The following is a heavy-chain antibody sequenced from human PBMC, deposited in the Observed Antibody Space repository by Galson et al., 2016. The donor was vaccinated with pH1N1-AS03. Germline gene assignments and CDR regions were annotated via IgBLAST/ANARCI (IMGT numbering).Heavy chain of an antibody. CDR1: GFTFSIYA. CDR2: IKEDGSVR. CDR3: VRDPFFSSFDI. V-gene: IGHV3-7*01. J-gene: IGHJ3*02. Sequence: SLRLSCAASGFTFSIYAMTWVRQAPGKGLEFVANIKEDGSVRNYAGSVKGRFIISRDNAQNSLYLQMNSLGVEDTALYYCVRDPFFSSFDIWGQGTVVTVSS.